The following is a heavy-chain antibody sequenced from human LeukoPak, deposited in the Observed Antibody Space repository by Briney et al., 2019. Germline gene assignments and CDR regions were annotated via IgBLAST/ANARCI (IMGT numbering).Heavy chain of an antibody. V-gene: IGHV3-33*01. D-gene: IGHD5-24*01. J-gene: IGHJ4*02. CDR2: IWYDGSNK. CDR1: GFTFSSYV. CDR3: ARVSGGDGYTEGIDY. Sequence: GRSLRLSCAASGFTFSSYVMHWVRQAPGMGLEWVALIWYDGSNKYYADSVKGRFTISRDNSKNTLYLQMNSLRAEDTAVYYCARVSGGDGYTEGIDYWGQGTLVTVSS.